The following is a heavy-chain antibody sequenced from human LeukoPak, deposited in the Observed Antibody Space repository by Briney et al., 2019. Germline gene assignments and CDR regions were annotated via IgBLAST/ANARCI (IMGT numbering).Heavy chain of an antibody. CDR2: INHSGRT. J-gene: IGHJ3*02. V-gene: IGHV4-34*01. Sequence: SETLSLTCAVYVGSFSDYYWSWIRQPPGKGLEWIGEINHSGRTNSNPSLKSRVTISVDTSKNQFSLRLNSVTAADTAVYYCARVTIFGYGILAVPISFDMWGQGTMVTVSS. CDR1: VGSFSDYY. D-gene: IGHD3-3*01. CDR3: ARVTIFGYGILAVPISFDM.